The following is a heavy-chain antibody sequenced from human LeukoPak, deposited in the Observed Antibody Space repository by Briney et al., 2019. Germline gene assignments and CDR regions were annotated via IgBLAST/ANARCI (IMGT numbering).Heavy chain of an antibody. CDR2: ISYSGSTT. J-gene: IGHJ5*02. CDR3: ARAGPPAFDP. V-gene: IGHV3-48*03. CDR1: GFTFTNFE. Sequence: GGSLRLSCAASGFTFTNFEMNWVRQAPGKGLEWVSYISYSGSTTSYADSVKGRFTISRDNAKNPLYLQMNSLRAEDTAVYYCARAGPPAFDPWGQGTLVTVSS.